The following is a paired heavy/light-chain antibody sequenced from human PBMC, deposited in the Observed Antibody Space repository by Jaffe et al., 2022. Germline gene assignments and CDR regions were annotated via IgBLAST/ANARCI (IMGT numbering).Light chain of an antibody. CDR2: EVN. CDR3: SSYTTNSPGYV. Sequence: QSALTQPASVSGSPGQSITISCTGTTSDVGGYNYVSWYQQHPGKAPKLVIYEVNNRPSWSSNRFSGSKSGNTASLTISGLQAEDEADYYCSSYTTNSPGYVFGTGTKVTVL. J-gene: IGLJ1*01. V-gene: IGLV2-14*01. CDR1: TSDVGGYNY.
Heavy chain of an antibody. CDR1: GYDFSGTYW. V-gene: IGHV5-51*03. D-gene: IGHD6-6*01. CDR3: ARIPGRPTRRNFDY. J-gene: IGHJ4*02. Sequence: EVRLVQSGAEVRKPGESLKISCTTSGYDFSGTYWIGWVRQKPGKGLEWMGILYPGDSNIKYSPSFQGQVTISADRSISTAYLQWNNLEASDTAIYYCARIPGRPTRRNFDYWGQGTLVTVSS. CDR2: LYPGDSNI.